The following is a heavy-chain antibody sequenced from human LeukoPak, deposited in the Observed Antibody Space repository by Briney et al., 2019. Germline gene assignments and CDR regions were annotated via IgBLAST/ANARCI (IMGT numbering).Heavy chain of an antibody. CDR1: GLTFSSYR. Sequence: GGSLRPSCAASGLTFSSYRMNWVRQAPGKGLEWVSSISSSGNYIYYADSVKGRFTISRDNAKNSLYLQMNSLRAEDTAVYYCARSGGGMDDYWGQGTLVQVSS. CDR3: ARSGGGMDDY. V-gene: IGHV3-21*01. J-gene: IGHJ4*02. D-gene: IGHD3-16*01. CDR2: ISSSGNYI.